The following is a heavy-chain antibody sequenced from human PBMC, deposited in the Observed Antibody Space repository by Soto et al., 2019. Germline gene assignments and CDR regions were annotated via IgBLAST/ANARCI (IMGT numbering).Heavy chain of an antibody. CDR3: AKSPGMYYYDSSGYYHYDY. J-gene: IGHJ4*02. CDR1: GFTFSDYS. V-gene: IGHV3-30-3*02. D-gene: IGHD3-22*01. CDR2: ISYDGSNK. Sequence: GGSLRLSCAVSGFTFSDYSMHWVRQAPGKGLEWVAVISYDGSNKYYADSVKGRFTMSRDNSKNTMYLQMNSLRAEDTAVYYCAKSPGMYYYDSSGYYHYDYWGQGTLVTVSS.